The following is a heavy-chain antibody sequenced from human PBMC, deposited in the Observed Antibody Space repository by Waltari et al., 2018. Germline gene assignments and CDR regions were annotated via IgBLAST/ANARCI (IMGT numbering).Heavy chain of an antibody. CDR2: ILYDGSDA. V-gene: IGHV3-30*14. CDR1: GLSFSSDT. CDR3: ASSLDF. Sequence: QVQLVESGGGVVQPGGSLRLSCVVSGLSFSSDTMHWVRPAPGKGLEWVALILYDGSDAYYADSLKGRFTVSRDNSKNTLYLQMNTLRPEDTGVFYCASSLDFWGQGTLVTVSS. J-gene: IGHJ4*02.